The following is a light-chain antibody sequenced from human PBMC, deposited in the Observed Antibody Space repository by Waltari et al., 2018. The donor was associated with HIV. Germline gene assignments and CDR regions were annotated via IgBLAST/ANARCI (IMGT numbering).Light chain of an antibody. CDR3: FSYAGNNFLL. J-gene: IGLJ2*01. CDR2: DVS. V-gene: IGLV2-8*02. Sequence: QSALTQPPSASRSPGQSVTISCAGTSSDIGLYNFVSWYQHHPGKAPKLMISDVSRRPSGVPDRFSGSKSGNTASLTVSGLQADDEATYYCFSYAGNNFLLFGGGTKLTVL. CDR1: SSDIGLYNF.